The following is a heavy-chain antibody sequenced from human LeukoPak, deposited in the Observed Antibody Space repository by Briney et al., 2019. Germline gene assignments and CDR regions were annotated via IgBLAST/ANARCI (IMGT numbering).Heavy chain of an antibody. Sequence: KPSETLSLTCTVSGGSISSYYWSWIRQPPGKGLEWIGYIYYSGSTNYNPSLKSRVTISVDTSENQFSLKLSSVTAADTAVYYCAREKEDRVLWYFVLWGRGTLVTVSS. CDR3: AREKEDRVLWYFVL. CDR2: IYYSGST. V-gene: IGHV4-59*01. D-gene: IGHD1-14*01. J-gene: IGHJ2*01. CDR1: GGSISSYY.